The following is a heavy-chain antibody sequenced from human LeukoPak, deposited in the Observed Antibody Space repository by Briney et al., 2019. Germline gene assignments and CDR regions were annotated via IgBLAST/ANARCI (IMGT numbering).Heavy chain of an antibody. CDR2: ISSSSSYI. Sequence: GGSVSLLCAASGFTFSSYSMNWVRHAPGKGRECLSFISSSSSYIYYADSVKGRFTISRDNAKNSLYLQMNSLRAEDTAVYYCARDRYWSQDYYYYYGMDVWGQGTTVTVSS. CDR1: GFTFSSYS. V-gene: IGHV3-21*01. J-gene: IGHJ6*02. CDR3: ARDRYWSQDYYYYYGMDV. D-gene: IGHD2-15*01.